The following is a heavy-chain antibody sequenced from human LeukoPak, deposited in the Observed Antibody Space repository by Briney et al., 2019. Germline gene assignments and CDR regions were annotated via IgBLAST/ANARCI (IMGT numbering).Heavy chain of an antibody. D-gene: IGHD3-22*01. CDR1: GYTFTGYY. CDR3: ARDGAYHDSSGSYYGVGDDF. Sequence: GASVKVSCKASGYTFTGYYMHWVRQAPGQGLEWMGWISAYNGDTSYAQKFQVRVTMTTDTSTTTAYMELGSLRSDDTAVYYCARDGAYHDSSGSYYGVGDDFWGQGTLVTVSS. J-gene: IGHJ4*02. CDR2: ISAYNGDT. V-gene: IGHV1-18*04.